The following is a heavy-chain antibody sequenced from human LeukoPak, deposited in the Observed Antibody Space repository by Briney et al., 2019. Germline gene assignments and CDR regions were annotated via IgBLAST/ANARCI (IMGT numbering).Heavy chain of an antibody. J-gene: IGHJ4*02. CDR1: GGSISSYY. CDR2: IYYSAST. D-gene: IGHD2-2*01. Sequence: SETLSLTCTVSGGSISSYYWSWIRQPPGKGLEWIGYIYYSASTNYNPALKSRVTISVDTSKNQFSLKLSSVTAADTAVYYCARAEYQLLLSQAPFDYWGQGTLVTVSS. V-gene: IGHV4-59*01. CDR3: ARAEYQLLLSQAPFDY.